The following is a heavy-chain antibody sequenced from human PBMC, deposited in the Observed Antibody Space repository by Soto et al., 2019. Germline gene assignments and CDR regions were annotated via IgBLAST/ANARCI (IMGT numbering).Heavy chain of an antibody. V-gene: IGHV1-69*12. J-gene: IGHJ4*02. CDR1: GGTFSGYA. D-gene: IGHD3-16*01. CDR3: ARDRGSYYFDY. Sequence: QVQLVQSGAVVKKPGSSVKVSCRASGGTFSGYAISWVRQAPGQGLEWMGGIIPIFGTANYAQKFQGRVTITAYESTRTAYMELSSLRSEDTAVYYCARDRGSYYFDYWGQGTLVTVSS. CDR2: IIPIFGTA.